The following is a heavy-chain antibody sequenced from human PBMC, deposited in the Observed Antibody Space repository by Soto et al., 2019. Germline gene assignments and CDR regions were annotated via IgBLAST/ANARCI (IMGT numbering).Heavy chain of an antibody. Sequence: GASVKVSCKASGYTFTSYDINWVRQATGQGLEWMGWMNPNSGNTGYAQKFQGRVTMTRNTSTSTAYMELRSLRSEDSAVYYCARDDCSGGHCYLDFWGQGTLVTVSS. D-gene: IGHD2-15*01. V-gene: IGHV1-8*01. J-gene: IGHJ4*02. CDR3: ARDDCSGGHCYLDF. CDR1: GYTFTSYD. CDR2: MNPNSGNT.